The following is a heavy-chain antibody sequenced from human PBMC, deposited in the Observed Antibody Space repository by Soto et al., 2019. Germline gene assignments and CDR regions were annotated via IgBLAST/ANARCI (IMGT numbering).Heavy chain of an antibody. CDR2: ISAYNGNT. CDR3: ARDGVWGDSRYYYYGMDV. D-gene: IGHD2-21*02. V-gene: IGHV1-18*01. CDR1: GYTFTSYG. Sequence: QVQLVQSGAEVKKPGASVKVSCKASGYTFTSYGISWVRQAPGQGLEWMGWISAYNGNTNYAQKLQGRVTMTTDTATSTAYSERRSLTSDDTAVYYWARDGVWGDSRYYYYGMDVWGEGTTVTVSA. J-gene: IGHJ6*04.